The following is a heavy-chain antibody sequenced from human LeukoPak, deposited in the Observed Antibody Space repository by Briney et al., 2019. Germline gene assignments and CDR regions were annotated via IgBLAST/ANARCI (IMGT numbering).Heavy chain of an antibody. CDR3: ARYRCGGGSCYGRGDY. D-gene: IGHD2-15*01. CDR2: IYPGDSET. J-gene: IGHJ4*02. CDR1: GYSFTSYW. V-gene: IGHV5-51*01. Sequence: GESLKISCKGSGYSFTSYWIGWVRQMPGKGLEWMGIIYPGDSETRYSPSFQGQVTISADKSISTAYLQWSSLKASDTAMYYCARYRCGGGSCYGRGDYWGQGTLVTVSS.